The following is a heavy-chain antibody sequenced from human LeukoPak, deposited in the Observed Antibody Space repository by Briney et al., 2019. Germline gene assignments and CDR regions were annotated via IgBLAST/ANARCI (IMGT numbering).Heavy chain of an antibody. D-gene: IGHD5-24*01. CDR1: GGSISSGSYY. J-gene: IGHJ2*01. Sequence: PSETLSLTCTVSGGSISSGSYYWSWIRQPAGKGLEWIGRIYTSGSTNYNPSLKSRVTMSVDTSKNQFSLKLSSVTAADTALYYCARGIWEMATIPYWYFDIWGRGTLVTVSS. CDR3: ARGIWEMATIPYWYFDI. V-gene: IGHV4-61*02. CDR2: IYTSGST.